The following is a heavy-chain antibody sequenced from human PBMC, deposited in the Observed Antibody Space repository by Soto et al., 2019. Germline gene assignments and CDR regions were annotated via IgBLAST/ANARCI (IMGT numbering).Heavy chain of an antibody. CDR3: ATQEVGGSYVYTFDP. D-gene: IGHD1-26*01. V-gene: IGHV4-39*02. Sequence: QLQLQESGPGLVKPSETLSLTCTVSGGSISSSSYYWGWIRQPPGKGLEWIGSIYYSGSTYYNPSLNNRVTISVDTSKNHFSLKLSSVTAADTAVYYCATQEVGGSYVYTFDPWGQGTLVTVSS. CDR1: GGSISSSSYY. CDR2: IYYSGST. J-gene: IGHJ5*02.